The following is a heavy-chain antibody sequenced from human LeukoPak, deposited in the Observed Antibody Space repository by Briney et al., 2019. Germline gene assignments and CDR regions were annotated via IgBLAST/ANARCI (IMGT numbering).Heavy chain of an antibody. CDR1: GGSISSYY. J-gene: IGHJ6*03. D-gene: IGHD3-3*01. CDR2: IYYSGST. CDR3: ARVDYDFWSGYSHYYYYMDV. Sequence: SETLSLTCTVSGGSISSYYWSWIRQPPGKGLERIGYIYYSGSTNYNPSLKSRVTISVDTSKNQFSLKLSSVTAADTAVYYCARVDYDFWSGYSHYYYYMDVWGKGTTVTVSS. V-gene: IGHV4-59*01.